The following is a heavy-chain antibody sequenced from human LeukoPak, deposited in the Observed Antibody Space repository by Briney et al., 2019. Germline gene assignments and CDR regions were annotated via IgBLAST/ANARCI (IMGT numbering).Heavy chain of an antibody. Sequence: PSETLSLTCTVSGGSISTYYWSWIRQPPGKGLEWIGYIHYTGSTNYSPSLKSRVTISVDTSKNQFSLNLTSVTAADTAVYYCARVGGGYGGNSGYFDYWGQGTLVTVSS. CDR2: IHYTGST. CDR1: GGSISTYY. D-gene: IGHD4-23*01. CDR3: ARVGGGYGGNSGYFDY. J-gene: IGHJ4*02. V-gene: IGHV4-59*01.